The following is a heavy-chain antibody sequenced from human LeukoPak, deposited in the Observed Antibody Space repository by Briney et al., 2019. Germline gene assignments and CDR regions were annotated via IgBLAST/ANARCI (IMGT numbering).Heavy chain of an antibody. CDR2: IYYSGST. Sequence: PSETLSLTCTVSGGSVSSGSYYWSWIRQPPGKGLEWIGYIYYSGSTNYNPSLKSRVTISVDTSKNQFSLKLSSVTAADTAVYYCARVRRSDYVPDYWGQGTLVTVSS. CDR3: ARVRRSDYVPDY. CDR1: GGSVSSGSYY. D-gene: IGHD4-17*01. J-gene: IGHJ4*02. V-gene: IGHV4-61*01.